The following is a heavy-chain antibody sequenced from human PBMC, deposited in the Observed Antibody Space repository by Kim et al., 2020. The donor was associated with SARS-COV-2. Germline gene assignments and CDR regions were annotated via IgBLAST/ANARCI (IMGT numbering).Heavy chain of an antibody. Sequence: SETLSLTCAVYGGSFSGYYWSWIRQPPGKGLEWIGEINHSGSTNYNPSLKSRVTISVDTSKNQFSLKLSSVTAADTAVYYCARAGRFRCSSTSCYTGYYYYYMDVWGKGTTVTVSS. J-gene: IGHJ6*03. V-gene: IGHV4-34*01. D-gene: IGHD2-2*02. CDR2: INHSGST. CDR1: GGSFSGYY. CDR3: ARAGRFRCSSTSCYTGYYYYYMDV.